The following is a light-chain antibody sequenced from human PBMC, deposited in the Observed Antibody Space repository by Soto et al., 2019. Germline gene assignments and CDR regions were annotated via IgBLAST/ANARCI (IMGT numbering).Light chain of an antibody. J-gene: IGKJ5*01. Sequence: EIILTQSPATLSLSPGERATLSCGASQSVSSSYVAWYQHRPGLAPRLLIHDASSRATGIPDRFSGTKSGTDFTLTISSLEPEDFAVYYCQQHNNWPTFGQGTRLEI. CDR2: DAS. CDR3: QQHNNWPT. CDR1: QSVSSSY. V-gene: IGKV3D-20*02.